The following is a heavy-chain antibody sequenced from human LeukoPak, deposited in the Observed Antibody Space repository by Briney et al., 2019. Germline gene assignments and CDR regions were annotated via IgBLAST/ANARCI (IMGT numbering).Heavy chain of an antibody. CDR3: ARGPYCGGGTCYSLGEFDP. CDR2: ISGSGNST. V-gene: IGHV3-23*01. J-gene: IGHJ5*02. CDR1: GFTFRRYA. D-gene: IGHD2-15*01. Sequence: GGSLRLSCAASGFTFRRYAMSWVRQAPGKGLEWVSSISGSGNSTYFADSVKGRFTISRDNSKNTLYLQMNSLRAEDTAVFYCARGPYCGGGTCYSLGEFDPWGQGTLVTVSS.